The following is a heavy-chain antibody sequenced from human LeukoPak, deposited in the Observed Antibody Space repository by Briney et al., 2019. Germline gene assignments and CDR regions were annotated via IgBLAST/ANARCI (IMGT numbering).Heavy chain of an antibody. CDR3: ARLGGRWLQLDRDFDY. CDR1: GYSFTSYW. Sequence: GESLNISCKGSGYSFTSYWIGWVRQMPGKGLEWMGIIYPGDSDTRYSPSFQGQVTISADKSISTAYLQWSSLKASDTAMYYCARLGGRWLQLDRDFDYWGQGTLVTVSS. J-gene: IGHJ4*02. V-gene: IGHV5-51*01. CDR2: IYPGDSDT. D-gene: IGHD5-24*01.